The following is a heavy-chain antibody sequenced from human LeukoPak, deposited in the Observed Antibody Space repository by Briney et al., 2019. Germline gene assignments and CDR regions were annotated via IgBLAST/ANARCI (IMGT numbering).Heavy chain of an antibody. CDR3: ARGVAGYCTNGVCYPLDY. Sequence: PGGSLRLSCAASGFTFSSYWMHWVRQAPGKGLVWVSRINSDGSSTSCADSVKGRFTISRDNAKNTLYLQMNSLRAEDTAVYYCARGVAGYCTNGVCYPLDYWGQGTLVTVSS. D-gene: IGHD2-8*01. CDR1: GFTFSSYW. J-gene: IGHJ4*02. V-gene: IGHV3-74*01. CDR2: INSDGSST.